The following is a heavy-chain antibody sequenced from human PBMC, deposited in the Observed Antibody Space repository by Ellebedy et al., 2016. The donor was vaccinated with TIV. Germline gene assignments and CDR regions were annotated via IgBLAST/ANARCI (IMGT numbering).Heavy chain of an antibody. V-gene: IGHV1-3*01. CDR3: ASGGLNCSSTSCYYYYGMDV. Sequence: GESLKISXKGSGYSFTSYWIGWVRQMPGKGLEWMGWINAGNGNTKYSQKFQGRVTITRDTSASTAYMELSSLRSEDTAVYYCASGGLNCSSTSCYYYYGMDVWGQGTTVTVSS. CDR1: GYSFTSYW. CDR2: INAGNGNT. D-gene: IGHD2-2*01. J-gene: IGHJ6*02.